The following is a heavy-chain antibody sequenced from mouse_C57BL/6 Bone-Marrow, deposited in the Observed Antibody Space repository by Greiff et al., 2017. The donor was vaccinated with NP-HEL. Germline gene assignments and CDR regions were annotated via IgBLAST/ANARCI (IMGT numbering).Heavy chain of an antibody. Sequence: VKLMESGPELVKPGASVKISCKASGYAFSSSWMNWVKQRPGKGLEWIGRIYPGDGDTNYNGKFKGKATLTADKSSSTAYMQLSSLTSEDSAVYFCAAQLQGAMDYWGQGTSVTVSS. CDR3: AAQLQGAMDY. D-gene: IGHD1-1*01. CDR2: IYPGDGDT. CDR1: GYAFSSSW. V-gene: IGHV1-82*01. J-gene: IGHJ4*01.